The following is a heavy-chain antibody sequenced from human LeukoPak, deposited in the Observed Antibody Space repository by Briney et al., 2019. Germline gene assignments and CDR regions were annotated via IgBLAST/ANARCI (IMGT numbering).Heavy chain of an antibody. CDR3: AKDYHYGSGRVLVDY. CDR1: GFTFSSYG. CDR2: ISGGGSST. J-gene: IGHJ4*02. V-gene: IGHV3-23*01. Sequence: GGSLRLSCAASGFTFSSYGLSWVRQAPGQGLEWVSVISGGGSSTYYANSVKGRFTISRDNFKNMLYLHMNSLRAEETAVYYCAKDYHYGSGRVLVDYWGQGTLVTVSS. D-gene: IGHD3-10*01.